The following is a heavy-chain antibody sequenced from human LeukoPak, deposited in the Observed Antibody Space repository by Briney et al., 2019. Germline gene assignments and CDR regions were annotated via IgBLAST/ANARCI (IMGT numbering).Heavy chain of an antibody. Sequence: GGSVRLSCTTSGFTFGDHAMSWVRQAPGKGLEWVGFIRSKGYGGTTEYAASVKGRFAISRDDSKSIAYLQMNSLKTEDTAVYYCTRGPTQQWVYYGMDVWGQGTTVIVSS. CDR3: TRGPTQQWVYYGMDV. D-gene: IGHD5-18*01. J-gene: IGHJ6*02. CDR2: IRSKGYGGTT. V-gene: IGHV3-49*04. CDR1: GFTFGDHA.